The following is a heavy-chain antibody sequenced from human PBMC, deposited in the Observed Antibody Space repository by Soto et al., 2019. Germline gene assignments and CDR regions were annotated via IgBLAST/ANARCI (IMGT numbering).Heavy chain of an antibody. Sequence: VQLLESGGGLIQPGGSLRLSCAASGFTFSYGIHWLRQAPGKGLEWVAYISYDSSNKFYGDSVKGRFTISRDNSKNTQFLPMNRLRAEDTAVYYCAKLVIGYCSGKTCHDYWGQGTLVAVSS. CDR2: ISYDSSNK. D-gene: IGHD2-15*01. CDR1: GFTFSYG. J-gene: IGHJ4*02. CDR3: AKLVIGYCSGKTCHDY. V-gene: IGHV3-30*18.